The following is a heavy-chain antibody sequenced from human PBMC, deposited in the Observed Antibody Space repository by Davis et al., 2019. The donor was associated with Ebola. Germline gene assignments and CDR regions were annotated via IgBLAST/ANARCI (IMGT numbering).Heavy chain of an antibody. V-gene: IGHV3-7*03. CDR2: IKQDGSEK. J-gene: IGHJ5*02. CDR1: GFTFSSYW. D-gene: IGHD6-19*01. Sequence: GGSLRLSCAASGFTFSSYWMSWVRQAPGKGLEWVANIKQDGSEKYYVDSVKGRFTISRDNAKNSLYLQMNSLRAEDTAVYYCARDSHSSGWYGVNWFDPWGQGTLVTVSS. CDR3: ARDSHSSGWYGVNWFDP.